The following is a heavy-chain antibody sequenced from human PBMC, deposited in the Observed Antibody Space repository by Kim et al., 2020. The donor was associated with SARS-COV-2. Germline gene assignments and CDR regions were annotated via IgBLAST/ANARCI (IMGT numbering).Heavy chain of an antibody. Sequence: SETLSLTCTVSGGSISSSSYYWGWIRQPSGKGLEWIGSIYYSGSTYYNPSLKSRVTISVDTSKNQFSLKLSSVTAADTAVYYCARPQPGITMVRGEEYFDYWGQGTLVTVSS. CDR1: GGSISSSSYY. D-gene: IGHD3-10*01. CDR3: ARPQPGITMVRGEEYFDY. CDR2: IYYSGST. V-gene: IGHV4-39*01. J-gene: IGHJ4*02.